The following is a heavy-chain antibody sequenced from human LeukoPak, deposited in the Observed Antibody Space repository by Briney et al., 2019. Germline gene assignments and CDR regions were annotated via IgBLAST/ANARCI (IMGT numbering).Heavy chain of an antibody. V-gene: IGHV3-30-3*01. CDR1: GFTFSSYA. Sequence: GRSLRLSCAAAGFTFSSYAMHWVRQAPGKGLEWVAVISYDGSNKYYADSVKGRFTISRDNSKNTLYLQMNSLRAEDTAVYYCSGKPIGRDSSGFDYWGQGTLVTVSS. CDR2: ISYDGSNK. J-gene: IGHJ4*02. CDR3: SGKPIGRDSSGFDY. D-gene: IGHD3-22*01.